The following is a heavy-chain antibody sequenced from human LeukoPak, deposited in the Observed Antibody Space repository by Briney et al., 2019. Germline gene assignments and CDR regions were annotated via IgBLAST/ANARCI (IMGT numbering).Heavy chain of an antibody. CDR2: ISSSSSYI. V-gene: IGHV3-21*01. J-gene: IGHJ3*02. CDR1: GFTFSSYS. CDR3: ARVWDVDIVATIVLNAFDI. Sequence: GGSLRLSCAASGFTFSSYSMNWVRQAPGKGLEWVSSISSSSSYIYYADSVKGRFTISRDNAKNSLYLQMNSLRAEDTAVYYCARVWDVDIVATIVLNAFDIWGQGTMVTVSS. D-gene: IGHD5-12*01.